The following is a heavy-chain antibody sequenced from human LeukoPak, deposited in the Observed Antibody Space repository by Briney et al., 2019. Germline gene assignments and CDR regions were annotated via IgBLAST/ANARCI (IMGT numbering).Heavy chain of an antibody. Sequence: GGSLRLSRAASGFTFSSYSMNWVRQAPGKGLEWVSSISSSSSYIYYADSVKGRFTISRDNAKNSLYLQMNSLRAEDTAVYYCARDAGVGVVVPAAIWGQGTLVTVSS. V-gene: IGHV3-21*01. D-gene: IGHD2-2*01. CDR2: ISSSSSYI. CDR1: GFTFSSYS. J-gene: IGHJ4*02. CDR3: ARDAGVGVVVPAAI.